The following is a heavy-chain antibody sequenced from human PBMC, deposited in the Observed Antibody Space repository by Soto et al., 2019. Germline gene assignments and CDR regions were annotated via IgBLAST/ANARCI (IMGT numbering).Heavy chain of an antibody. V-gene: IGHV1-69*13. J-gene: IGHJ4*02. CDR1: GGPFSISG. Sequence: SVKVSCKASGGPFSISGFSWERHAPGQGLEWLGGIIPFFGTAKYSQKFEDRITVTADESTSTVYMDLTSLTSEDTAIYYCARSAAMDARDKYYYDFWGQGALVTAST. D-gene: IGHD3-16*01. CDR3: ARSAAMDARDKYYYDF. CDR2: IIPFFGTA.